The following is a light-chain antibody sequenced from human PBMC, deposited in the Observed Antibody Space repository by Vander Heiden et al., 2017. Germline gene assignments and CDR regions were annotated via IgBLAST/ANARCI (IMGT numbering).Light chain of an antibody. V-gene: IGKV1-39*01. CDR3: QQSHSLPRT. CDR1: QNIMRY. Sequence: DIQMTQSPSSLSASVGDRVTITCRASQNIMRYLNWYHQKVGRPPKLLIYGASNLESEVPSRFSGSGSGTDFTLTISSLQPEDFGTYYCQQSHSLPRTFGPGTKVEIK. CDR2: GAS. J-gene: IGKJ3*01.